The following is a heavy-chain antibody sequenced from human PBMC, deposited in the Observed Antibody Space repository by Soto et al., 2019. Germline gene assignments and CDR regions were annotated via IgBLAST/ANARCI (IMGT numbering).Heavy chain of an antibody. CDR2: IKQDGSEK. D-gene: IGHD3-10*01. CDR3: ASGGRLYGSGNDY. Sequence: PGGSLRLSCAASGFTFSSYWMSWVRQAPGKGLEWVANIKQDGSEKYYVDSVKGRFTISRDNAKNSLYLQMNRLRAEDTAVYYCASGGRLYGSGNDYWGQGTLVTVSS. CDR1: GFTFSSYW. V-gene: IGHV3-7*03. J-gene: IGHJ4*02.